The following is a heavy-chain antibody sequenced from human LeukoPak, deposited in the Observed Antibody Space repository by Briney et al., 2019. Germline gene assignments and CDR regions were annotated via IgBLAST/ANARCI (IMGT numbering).Heavy chain of an antibody. CDR2: IIPIFGTA. V-gene: IGHV1-69*13. D-gene: IGHD2-15*01. CDR1: GGTFSSYA. J-gene: IGHJ4*02. CDR3: AGGRTIPPQPADY. Sequence: ASVTVSCKASGGTFSSYAISWVRQAPGQGLEWMGGIIPIFGTANYAQKFQGRVTITADESTSTAYMELSSLRSEDTAVYYCAGGRTIPPQPADYWGQGTLVTVSS.